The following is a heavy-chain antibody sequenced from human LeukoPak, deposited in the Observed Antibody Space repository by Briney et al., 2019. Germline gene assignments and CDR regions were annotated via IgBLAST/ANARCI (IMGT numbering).Heavy chain of an antibody. CDR3: AKYEDYYDSSGYVDY. V-gene: IGHV3-23*01. Sequence: GGSLRLSCAASGFTFSSYAMSWVRQAPGKGLEWVSAISGSGGSTYYADPVKGRFTISRDNSKNTLYLQMNSLRAEDTAVYYCAKYEDYYDSSGYVDYWGQGTLVTVSS. J-gene: IGHJ4*02. CDR1: GFTFSSYA. D-gene: IGHD3-22*01. CDR2: ISGSGGST.